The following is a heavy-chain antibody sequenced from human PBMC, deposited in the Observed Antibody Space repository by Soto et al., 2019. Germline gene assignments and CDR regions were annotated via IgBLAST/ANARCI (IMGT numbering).Heavy chain of an antibody. Sequence: PGGSLRLSCVVSGLTFSTQSMNWVRQTPGKGLEWIAYISSGSHSIFYADSVRGRFSISRDNDKNSLYLQMDKLTDEDTAVYYCARSGVVMAIFYYWGQGTLVTVSS. CDR1: GLTFSTQS. CDR2: ISSGSHSI. D-gene: IGHD2-21*01. CDR3: ARSGVVMAIFYY. V-gene: IGHV3-48*02. J-gene: IGHJ4*02.